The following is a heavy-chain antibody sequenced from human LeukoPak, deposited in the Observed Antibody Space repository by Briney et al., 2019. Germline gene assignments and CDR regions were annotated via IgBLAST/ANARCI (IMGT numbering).Heavy chain of an antibody. D-gene: IGHD4-23*01. Sequence: QPGGSLRLSCAASGFTFSSYSMSWVRQAPGKGLEWVSYISSSGSTIYYADSVKGRFTISRDNAKNSLYLQMNSLRAEDTAVYYCARVTYYGGRIDSWGQGTLVTVSS. J-gene: IGHJ5*01. CDR3: ARVTYYGGRIDS. V-gene: IGHV3-48*04. CDR2: ISSSGSTI. CDR1: GFTFSSYS.